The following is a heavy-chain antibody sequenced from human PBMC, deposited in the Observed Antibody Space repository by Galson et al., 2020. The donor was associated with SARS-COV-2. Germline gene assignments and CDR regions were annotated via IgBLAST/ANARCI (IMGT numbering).Heavy chain of an antibody. D-gene: IGHD3-22*01. CDR1: GYSVSTTNY. V-gene: IGHV4-38-2*02. CDR3: ARQGVNMIVLVTVPGWYFDL. CDR2: VYPSGTT. Sequence: SETLSLTCTVSGYSVSTTNYCGWVRPPPGRGLEWIGSVYPSGTTYYNPSLKSRVTISVDTSKNQFSLRLDSVTAADTALYYCARQGVNMIVLVTVPGWYFDLWGRGTLVTVSS. J-gene: IGHJ2*01.